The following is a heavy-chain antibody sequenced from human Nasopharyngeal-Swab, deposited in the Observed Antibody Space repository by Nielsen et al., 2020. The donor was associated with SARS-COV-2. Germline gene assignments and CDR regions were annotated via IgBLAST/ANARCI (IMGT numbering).Heavy chain of an antibody. CDR3: ARVDGIAAAFDY. J-gene: IGHJ4*02. Sequence: SSTLSLTCAVYGGSFSGYYWSWISQPPGKGLEWIGEINHSGSTNFNPSLNSRVAISADTSKNQFSLKLSSVTAADTAVYYCARVDGIAAAFDYWGQGTLVTVSS. CDR1: GGSFSGYY. V-gene: IGHV4-34*01. D-gene: IGHD6-13*01. CDR2: INHSGST.